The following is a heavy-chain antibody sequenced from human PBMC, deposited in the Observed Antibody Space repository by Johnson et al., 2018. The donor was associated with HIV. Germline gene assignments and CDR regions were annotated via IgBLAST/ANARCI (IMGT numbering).Heavy chain of an antibody. CDR1: GFTFSSYG. Sequence: QVQLVESGGGVVQPGGSLRLSCAASGFTFSSYGMHWVRQAPGKGLEWVAFIRYDESNKYYLDSVKGRFSISRDNSRKTLYLQMSSLRAEDTAMYFCAREGYYASRGTFDIWGQGTMVTVSS. CDR2: IRYDESNK. CDR3: AREGYYASRGTFDI. D-gene: IGHD3-10*01. J-gene: IGHJ3*02. V-gene: IGHV3-30*02.